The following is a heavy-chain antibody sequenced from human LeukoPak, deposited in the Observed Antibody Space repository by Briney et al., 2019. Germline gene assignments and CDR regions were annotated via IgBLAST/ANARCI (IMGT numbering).Heavy chain of an antibody. CDR2: IRYDGGNT. Sequence: GGSLRLSCAASGFTFSNYGMHWVRQAPGKGLEWVAFIRYDGGNTYYADSVKGRFTISRDNSKNTVYLQMNSLRVEDTAVYYCARAGRAPNSWGQGTLVTVSS. CDR3: ARAGRAPNS. J-gene: IGHJ4*02. CDR1: GFTFSNYG. V-gene: IGHV3-30*02. D-gene: IGHD1-26*01.